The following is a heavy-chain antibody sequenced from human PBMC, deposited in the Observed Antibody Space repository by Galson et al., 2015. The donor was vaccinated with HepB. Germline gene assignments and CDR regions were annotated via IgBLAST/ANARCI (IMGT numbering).Heavy chain of an antibody. CDR2: TNAGNGNT. V-gene: IGHV1-3*01. Sequence: SVKVSCKASGYTFTSYAMHWVRQAPGQRLEWMGWTNAGNGNTKYSQKFQGRVTITRDTSASTAYMELSSLRSEDTAVYYCAREGETTVTTLDYWGQGTLVTVSS. CDR1: GYTFTSYA. CDR3: AREGETTVTTLDY. J-gene: IGHJ4*02. D-gene: IGHD4-17*01.